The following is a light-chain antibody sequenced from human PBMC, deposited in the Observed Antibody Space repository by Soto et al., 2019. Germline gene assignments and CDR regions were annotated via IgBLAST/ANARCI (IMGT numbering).Light chain of an antibody. CDR2: AAS. J-gene: IGKJ1*01. CDR1: QTISSY. V-gene: IGKV1-39*01. CDR3: QQSYSTLRGT. Sequence: DIQMTQPPSSLSASVGDRVTITCRASQTISSYLNWYQQKPGKAPKLLIYAASSLQSGVPSRFSGSGSGTDFTLTISSLQPEDFATCYCQQSYSTLRGTFGQGTKVDIK.